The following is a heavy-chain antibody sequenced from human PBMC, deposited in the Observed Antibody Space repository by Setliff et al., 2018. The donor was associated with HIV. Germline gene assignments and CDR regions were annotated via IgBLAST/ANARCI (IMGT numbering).Heavy chain of an antibody. Sequence: SETLSLTCTVSGYSISSGYYWGWIRQPPGKGLEWIGSIYHSGSTYYNPSLKSRVTISVDTSKNQFSLKLSAVTAADTAVYYCAREKEDDYVWGSYRSNAFDIWGQGTMVTVSS. D-gene: IGHD3-16*02. CDR2: IYHSGST. CDR3: AREKEDDYVWGSYRSNAFDI. V-gene: IGHV4-38-2*02. J-gene: IGHJ3*02. CDR1: GYSISSGYY.